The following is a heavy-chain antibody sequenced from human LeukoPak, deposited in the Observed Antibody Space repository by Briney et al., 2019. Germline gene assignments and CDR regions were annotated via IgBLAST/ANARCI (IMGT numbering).Heavy chain of an antibody. CDR3: AKPLETTAYRYFDY. CDR2: IWYDGSNK. D-gene: IGHD3-16*01. Sequence: GRSLRLSCAASGFTFSYYGMHWVRQAPGKGPEWVAVIWYDGSNKYYTDSVKGRFTISRDNSKNTLYLQMTSLRVEDTAVYYCAKPLETTAYRYFDYWGQGTLVTVSS. CDR1: GFTFSYYG. V-gene: IGHV3-33*06. J-gene: IGHJ4*02.